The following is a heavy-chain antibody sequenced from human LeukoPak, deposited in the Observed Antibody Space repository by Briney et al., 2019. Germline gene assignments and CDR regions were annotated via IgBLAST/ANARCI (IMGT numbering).Heavy chain of an antibody. CDR3: ARGDDFWSGFPDY. D-gene: IGHD3-3*01. CDR2: IYYGGST. CDR1: GGSISSYY. Sequence: SETLSLTCTVSGGSISSYYWSWIRQPPGKGLEWIGYIYYGGSTNYNPSLKSRVTISVDTSKNQFSLKLSSVTAADTAVYYCARGDDFWSGFPDYWGQGTLVTVSS. V-gene: IGHV4-59*01. J-gene: IGHJ4*02.